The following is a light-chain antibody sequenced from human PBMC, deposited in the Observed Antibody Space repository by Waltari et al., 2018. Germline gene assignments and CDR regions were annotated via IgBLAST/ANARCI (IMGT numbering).Light chain of an antibody. CDR1: RNDVGGYNH. V-gene: IGLV2-14*01. CDR3: SSYTRRSTVI. Sequence: QSALTQPASVSGSPGQSITISCTGTRNDVGGYNHVSWYQQHPGKAPKLLIYEVTKRPSGMSNRFSGSKSGNTASLTISGLQAEDEADYYCSSYTRRSTVIFGGGTKLTVL. CDR2: EVT. J-gene: IGLJ2*01.